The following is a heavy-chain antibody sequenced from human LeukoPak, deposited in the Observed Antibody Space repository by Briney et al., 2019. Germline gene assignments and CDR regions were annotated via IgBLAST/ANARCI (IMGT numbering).Heavy chain of an antibody. D-gene: IGHD3-9*01. Sequence: ASVKVSCKASGYTFTSYDINWVRQATGQGLEWMGWMNPNSGNTGYAQKFQGRVTMTRNTSISTAYMELRSLRSGDTAVYYCARDPTYYDILTGAFNYYYGMDVWGQGTTVTVSS. CDR1: GYTFTSYD. V-gene: IGHV1-8*01. CDR2: MNPNSGNT. J-gene: IGHJ6*02. CDR3: ARDPTYYDILTGAFNYYYGMDV.